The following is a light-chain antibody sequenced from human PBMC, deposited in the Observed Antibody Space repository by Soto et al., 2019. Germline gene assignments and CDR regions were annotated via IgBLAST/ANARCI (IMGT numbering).Light chain of an antibody. CDR3: QQYYSTLT. J-gene: IGKJ4*01. CDR1: QSVLYSSNNKNY. CDR2: WAS. V-gene: IGKV4-1*01. Sequence: DIVMTQSPDSLAVSLGERATINCKSSQSVLYSSNNKNYLAWYQQKPGQPPKLLIHWASTRESGVPDRFSGSGSGTDFILTISSLQAEDVAVYYCQQYYSTLTFGGGTKVEIK.